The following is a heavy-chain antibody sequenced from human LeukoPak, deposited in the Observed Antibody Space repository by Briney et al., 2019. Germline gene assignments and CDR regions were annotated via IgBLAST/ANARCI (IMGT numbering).Heavy chain of an antibody. CDR2: IVEDGTNQ. CDR1: GFTFNNYL. Sequence: GGSLRLSRAASGFTFNNYLMHWVRQAPGKGLDWVAVIVEDGTNQYYADSVKGRFTISRDNSKNTLFLQMNSLRSEDTAMYYCARVQGGGYRTADYWGQGTLVTVSS. V-gene: IGHV3-30*04. CDR3: ARVQGGGYRTADY. D-gene: IGHD6-19*01. J-gene: IGHJ4*02.